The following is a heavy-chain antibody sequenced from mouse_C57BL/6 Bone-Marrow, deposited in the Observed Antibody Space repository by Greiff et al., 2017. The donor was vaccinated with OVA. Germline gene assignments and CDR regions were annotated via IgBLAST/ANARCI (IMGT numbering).Heavy chain of an antibody. D-gene: IGHD1-1*01. V-gene: IGHV1-61*01. CDR2: IYPSDSET. CDR3: ARSASTVVAPYYYAMDY. Sequence: VQLQQPGAELVRPGSSVKLSCKASGYTFTSYWMDWVKQRPGQGLEWIGNIYPSDSETHYNQKFKDKATLTVDKSSSTAYMQLSSLTSEDSAVYYCARSASTVVAPYYYAMDYWGQGTSVTVSS. CDR1: GYTFTSYW. J-gene: IGHJ4*01.